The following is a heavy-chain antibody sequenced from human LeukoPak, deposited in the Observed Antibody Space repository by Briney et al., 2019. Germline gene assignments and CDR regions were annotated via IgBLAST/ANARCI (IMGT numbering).Heavy chain of an antibody. V-gene: IGHV3-9*01. Sequence: GRSLRLSCAASGFTFDDYAMHWVRQAPGKGLEWVSGISWNSGSIGYADSVKGRFTISRDNAKNSLYLQMNSLRAEDTALYYCAKDLNCSGGSCYSGYYYYGMDVWGQGTTVTVSS. CDR3: AKDLNCSGGSCYSGYYYYGMDV. CDR2: ISWNSGSI. J-gene: IGHJ6*02. CDR1: GFTFDDYA. D-gene: IGHD2-15*01.